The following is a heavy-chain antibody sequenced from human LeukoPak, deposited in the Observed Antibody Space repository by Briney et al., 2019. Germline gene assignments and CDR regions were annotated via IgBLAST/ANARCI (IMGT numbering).Heavy chain of an antibody. D-gene: IGHD6-19*01. CDR1: GYTFTSYD. CDR3: ARRRYSSGWIDDY. Sequence: ASVKVSCKASGYTFTSYDINWVRQATGQGLEWMGWMNPNSGNTGYAQKFQGRVTMTRNTSISTAYMELSSLRSDDTAVYYCARRRYSSGWIDDYWGQGTLVTVSS. CDR2: MNPNSGNT. V-gene: IGHV1-8*01. J-gene: IGHJ4*02.